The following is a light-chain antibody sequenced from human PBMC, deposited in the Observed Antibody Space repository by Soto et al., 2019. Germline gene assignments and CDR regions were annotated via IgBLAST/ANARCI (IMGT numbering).Light chain of an antibody. Sequence: EIVLTQSPSTLSLSPWERATLSCRASQSVRSFLAWYQQQPGQAPRLLIYDASHRATGIPARFSGSGSGTDFTLTISSLEPEDFAVYYCQQRSNWPLITFGQGTRLEIK. CDR1: QSVRSF. J-gene: IGKJ5*01. CDR3: QQRSNWPLIT. V-gene: IGKV3-11*01. CDR2: DAS.